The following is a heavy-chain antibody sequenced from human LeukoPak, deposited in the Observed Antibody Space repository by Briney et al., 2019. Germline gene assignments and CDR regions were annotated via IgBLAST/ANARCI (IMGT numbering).Heavy chain of an antibody. J-gene: IGHJ4*02. CDR1: GFTFSSYS. Sequence: GGSLRLSCAASGFTFSSYSMNWVRQAPGKGLEWVSSIRSGSSYIYYADSVKGRFTISRDNGKNSLYLQMNSLRAEDTAVYYCARLGPGCSSTSCYTGGDYWGQGTLVTVSS. CDR3: ARLGPGCSSTSCYTGGDY. CDR2: IRSGSSYI. D-gene: IGHD2-2*02. V-gene: IGHV3-21*01.